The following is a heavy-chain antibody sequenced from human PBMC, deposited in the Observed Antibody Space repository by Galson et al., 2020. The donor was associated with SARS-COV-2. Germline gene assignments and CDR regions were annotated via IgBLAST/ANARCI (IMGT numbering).Heavy chain of an antibody. CDR1: GGSISSSSYY. V-gene: IGHV4-39*01. CDR2: IYYSGST. CDR3: ASSRRGWSRDDAFDV. Sequence: SETLSLTCTVSGGSISSSSYYWGWIRQPPGKGLEWIGSIYYSGSTYYNPSLKSRVTISVDTSKNQFSLQLSSVTAAATAVYYCASSRRGWSRDDAFDVWGQGTMVTFSS. J-gene: IGHJ3*01. D-gene: IGHD6-19*01.